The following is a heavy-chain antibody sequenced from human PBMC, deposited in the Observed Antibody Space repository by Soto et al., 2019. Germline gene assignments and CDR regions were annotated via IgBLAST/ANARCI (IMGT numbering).Heavy chain of an antibody. CDR1: GFTFSNFW. CDR3: ARSLARTYYYYFMDV. CDR2: ISGDGTTA. J-gene: IGHJ6*03. V-gene: IGHV3-74*03. Sequence: QLVESGGGLVQPGGSLRLSCAASGFTFSNFWIHWVRQAPGKGLVWVSGISGDGTTATYADSVKGRFTTSRGNAKNTLDLQMNSLRAEDTAVYYCARSLARTYYYYFMDVWGKGTTVTVSS.